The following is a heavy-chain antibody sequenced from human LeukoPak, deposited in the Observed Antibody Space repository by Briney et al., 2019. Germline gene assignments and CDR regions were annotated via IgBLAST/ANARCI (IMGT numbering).Heavy chain of an antibody. CDR2: ILYDGSKK. D-gene: IGHD3-9*01. Sequence: GGSLRLSCAASGFTFSSYGLHWVRQAPGKGLEWVAAILYDGSKKYYADSVKGRLTISRDNSKNTLDLQMNNLRADDTATYYCAKDLTGYPGGGSDIWGQGTLVTVSS. J-gene: IGHJ3*02. CDR3: AKDLTGYPGGGSDI. CDR1: GFTFSSYG. V-gene: IGHV3-30*18.